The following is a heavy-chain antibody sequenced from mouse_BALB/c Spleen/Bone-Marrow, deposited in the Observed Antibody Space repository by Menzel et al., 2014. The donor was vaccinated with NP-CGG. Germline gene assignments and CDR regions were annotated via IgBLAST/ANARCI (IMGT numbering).Heavy chain of an antibody. J-gene: IGHJ2*01. V-gene: IGHV4-1*02. CDR1: GFDSRRFW. CDR3: ARGNYYGNLDY. CDR2: INPNSRTI. Sequence: VQLQQSGGGLVQPGGSLKLSCAASGFDSRRFWMSWVRQAPGKGLQWIGEINPNSRTINYTPSLKAKFIISRDNAKNTLCLQMSKVRSEDTALYYCARGNYYGNLDYWGQGTTLTVSS. D-gene: IGHD2-1*01.